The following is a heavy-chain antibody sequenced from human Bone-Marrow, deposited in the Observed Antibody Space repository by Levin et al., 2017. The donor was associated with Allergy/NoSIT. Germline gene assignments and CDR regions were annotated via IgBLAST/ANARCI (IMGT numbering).Heavy chain of an antibody. V-gene: IGHV3-9*01. CDR1: GFTFDDYA. D-gene: IGHD1-26*01. CDR2: IDWNSGNI. J-gene: IGHJ6*02. Sequence: GGSLRLSCAASGFTFDDYAMHWVRQAPGKGLEWVSIIDWNSGNIDYADSVKGRFTISRDNAKNSVHLQMTSLRGEDTALYYCVKGFGATVPSGMDVWGPGTTVMVSS. CDR3: VKGFGATVPSGMDV.